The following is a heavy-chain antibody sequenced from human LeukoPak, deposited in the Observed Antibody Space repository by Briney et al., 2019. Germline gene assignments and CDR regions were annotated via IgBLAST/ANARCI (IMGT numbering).Heavy chain of an antibody. V-gene: IGHV4-38-2*01. CDR2: IYHSGST. Sequence: SETLSLTCAVSGYSISSGYYWGWIRQPPGKGLEWIGSIYHSGSTYYNPSLKSRVTILVDTSKNQFSLKLSSVTAADTAVYYCARAPRDYGGNSGLWGQGTLVTVSS. D-gene: IGHD4-23*01. J-gene: IGHJ4*02. CDR1: GYSISSGYY. CDR3: ARAPRDYGGNSGL.